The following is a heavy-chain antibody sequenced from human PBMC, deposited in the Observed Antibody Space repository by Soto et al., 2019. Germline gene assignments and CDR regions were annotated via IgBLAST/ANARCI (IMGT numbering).Heavy chain of an antibody. CDR3: ARSAAYYYDSSGYSPPYFDY. Sequence: ASVKVSCKASGYTSTSYGISWVRQAPGQGLGWMGWISAYNGNTNYAQKLQGRVTMTTDTSTSTAYMELRSLRSDDTAVYYCARSAAYYYDSSGYSPPYFDYWGQGTLVTVSS. CDR2: ISAYNGNT. CDR1: GYTSTSYG. V-gene: IGHV1-18*04. D-gene: IGHD3-22*01. J-gene: IGHJ4*02.